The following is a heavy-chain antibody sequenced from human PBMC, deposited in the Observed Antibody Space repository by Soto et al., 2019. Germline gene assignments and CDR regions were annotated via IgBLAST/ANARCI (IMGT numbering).Heavy chain of an antibody. CDR3: ARTPDSSGYYDVDAFDI. CDR2: ISYDGSNK. Sequence: PGGSLRLSCAASGFTFSSYAMHWVRQAPGKGLEWVAVISYDGSNKYYADSVKGRFTISRDNSKNTLYLQMNSLRAEDTAVYYCARTPDSSGYYDVDAFDIWGQGTMVTVSS. CDR1: GFTFSSYA. V-gene: IGHV3-30-3*01. J-gene: IGHJ3*02. D-gene: IGHD3-22*01.